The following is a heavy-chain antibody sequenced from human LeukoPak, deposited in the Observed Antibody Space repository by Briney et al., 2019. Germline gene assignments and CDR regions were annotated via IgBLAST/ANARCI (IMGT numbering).Heavy chain of an antibody. V-gene: IGHV4-39*07. Sequence: SETLSLTCTVSGGSISSSSYYWGWIRQPPGKGLEWIGSIYYSGSTYYNPSLKSRVTISVETSKNQFSLKLSSVTAADTAVYYCARASSGYYPFPYYYYYMDVWGKGTTVTVSS. D-gene: IGHD3-22*01. J-gene: IGHJ6*03. CDR2: IYYSGST. CDR1: GGSISSSSYY. CDR3: ARASSGYYPFPYYYYYMDV.